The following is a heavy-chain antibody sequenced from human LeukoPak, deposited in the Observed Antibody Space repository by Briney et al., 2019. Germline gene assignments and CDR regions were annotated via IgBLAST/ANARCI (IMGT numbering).Heavy chain of an antibody. CDR3: VREARGYHYTYFDY. J-gene: IGHJ4*02. CDR1: GFTLGSHD. CDR2: IASGFQT. D-gene: IGHD2-15*01. V-gene: IGHV3-13*01. Sequence: GGSLRLSCTASGFTLGSHDMHWVRQTTGEGLEWVAAIASGFQTFYAGSVKGRFTVSREDAKNSLYLQMNSLGAGDTAVYYCVREARGYHYTYFDYWGQGTLVTVSS.